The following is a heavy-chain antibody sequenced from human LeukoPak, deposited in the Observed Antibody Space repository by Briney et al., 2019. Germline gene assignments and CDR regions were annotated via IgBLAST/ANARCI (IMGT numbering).Heavy chain of an antibody. Sequence: GGSLRLSCAASGFTFSSYGMHWVRQAPGKGLEWVAVISYDGSNKYYADSVKGRFTISRDNSKNTLYLQMNSLRAEDAAVYYCAKDLEQQLDGYYFDYWGQGTLVTVSS. CDR1: GFTFSSYG. D-gene: IGHD6-13*01. CDR3: AKDLEQQLDGYYFDY. CDR2: ISYDGSNK. V-gene: IGHV3-30*18. J-gene: IGHJ4*02.